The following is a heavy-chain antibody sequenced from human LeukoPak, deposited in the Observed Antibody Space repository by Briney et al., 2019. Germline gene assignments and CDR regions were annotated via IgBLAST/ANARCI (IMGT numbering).Heavy chain of an antibody. D-gene: IGHD5-12*01. CDR1: GFTFSSYW. V-gene: IGHV3-7*01. CDR2: IKQDGSEK. J-gene: IGHJ4*02. Sequence: GGSLRLSCAASGFTFSSYWMSWVRQAPGKGLEWVANIKQDGSEKYYVDSVKGRFTISRDNAKNSLYLQMNSLRAEDTAVYYCARIYSGYDRAFDYWGQGTLVTVSP. CDR3: ARIYSGYDRAFDY.